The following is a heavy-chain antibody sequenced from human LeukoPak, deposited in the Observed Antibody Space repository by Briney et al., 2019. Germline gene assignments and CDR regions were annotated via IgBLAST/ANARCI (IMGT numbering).Heavy chain of an antibody. Sequence: GGSLRLSCAASGFTFSGSALHWVRQASGKGLEWVGRIRSTANGYATAYAASVKGRFTISRDDSKNTAYLQMDSLKAEDTAVYYCARGRREIVGALHFDYWGQGTLVTVSS. D-gene: IGHD1-26*01. CDR2: IRSTANGYAT. J-gene: IGHJ4*02. CDR1: GFTFSGSA. V-gene: IGHV3-73*01. CDR3: ARGRREIVGALHFDY.